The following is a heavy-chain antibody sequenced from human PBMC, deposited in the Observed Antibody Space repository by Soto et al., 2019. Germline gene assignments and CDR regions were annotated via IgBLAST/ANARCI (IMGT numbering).Heavy chain of an antibody. CDR2: IIPVFGTA. D-gene: IGHD2-21*02. CDR1: GGTFSKYK. CDR3: ARDWSGGDCFSDHHFYDGMDV. V-gene: IGHV1-69*12. J-gene: IGHJ6*02. Sequence: QVQLVQSGAEVKKPGSSVRVSRKASGGTFSKYKITWVRQAPGQGLEWMGGIIPVFGTANYAQKFQGRVTVTADQCRSTVYVDVSRRRSDVTAVYYCARDWSGGDCFSDHHFYDGMDVWGQGTTVTVSS.